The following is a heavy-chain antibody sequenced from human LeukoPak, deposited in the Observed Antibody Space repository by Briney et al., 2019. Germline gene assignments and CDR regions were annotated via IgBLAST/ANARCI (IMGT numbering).Heavy chain of an antibody. V-gene: IGHV1-2*02. D-gene: IGHD2-2*01. CDR2: INPNSGGT. CDR1: GYTFTGYY. J-gene: IGHJ6*03. Sequence: ASVKVSCKASGYTFTGYYMHWVRQAPGQGLEWMGWINPNSGGTNYAQKFQGRVTMTRDTSISTAYMELSRLRSDDTAVYYCARAPAAQKDYYYYYMDVWGKGTTVTISS. CDR3: ARAPAAQKDYYYYYMDV.